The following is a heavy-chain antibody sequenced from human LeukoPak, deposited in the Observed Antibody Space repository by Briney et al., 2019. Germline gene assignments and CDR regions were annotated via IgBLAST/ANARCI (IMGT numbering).Heavy chain of an antibody. Sequence: SETLSLTCGVSGYSISTGYLWGWIRQPPGEGLEWIATISPGGSTYYNPSLKSRLTISLDASKNQFSLKLSSVTATDTAVYYCARDRGFSGNQYFDSWGQGTLVTVSS. CDR2: ISPGGST. CDR3: ARDRGFSGNQYFDS. CDR1: GYSISTGYL. J-gene: IGHJ4*02. V-gene: IGHV4-38-2*02. D-gene: IGHD5-12*01.